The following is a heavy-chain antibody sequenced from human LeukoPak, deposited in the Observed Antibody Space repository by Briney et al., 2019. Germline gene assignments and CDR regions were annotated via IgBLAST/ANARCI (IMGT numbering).Heavy chain of an antibody. CDR2: INHSGST. D-gene: IGHD4-23*01. V-gene: IGHV4-34*01. CDR1: GVSFSGYY. CDR3: ARGITTVVSLNWFDP. J-gene: IGHJ5*02. Sequence: PSETLSLTCAVYGVSFSGYYWSWLRQPPGKGLEWLGEINHSGSTNYNPSLKSRVTISVDTSKNQFSLKPSSVTAADTAVYYCARGITTVVSLNWFDPWGQGTLVTVSS.